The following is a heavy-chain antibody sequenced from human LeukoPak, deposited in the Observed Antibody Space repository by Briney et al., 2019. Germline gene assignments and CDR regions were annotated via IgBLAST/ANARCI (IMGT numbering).Heavy chain of an antibody. CDR3: ARKRTVSDY. CDR2: INHSGST. Sequence: SETLSLTCTVSGGSISSYYWSRIRQPPGKGLEWIGEINHSGSTNYNPSLKSRVTISVDTSKNQFSLKLSSVTAADTAVYYCARKRTVSDYWGQGTLVTVSS. V-gene: IGHV4-34*01. D-gene: IGHD4-11*01. J-gene: IGHJ4*02. CDR1: GGSISSYY.